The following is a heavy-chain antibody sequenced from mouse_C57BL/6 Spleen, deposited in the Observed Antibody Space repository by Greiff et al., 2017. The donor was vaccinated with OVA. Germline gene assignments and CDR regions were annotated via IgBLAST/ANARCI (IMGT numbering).Heavy chain of an antibody. Sequence: EVQLQQSGPGLVKPSQSLSLTCSVTGYSITSGYYWNWIRQFPGNKLEWMGYISYDGSNNYNPSLKNRISITRDTSKNQFFLKLNSVTTEDTATYYCARWAYYSSDYWGQGTTLTVSS. CDR3: ARWAYYSSDY. D-gene: IGHD2-5*01. V-gene: IGHV3-6*01. J-gene: IGHJ2*01. CDR1: GYSITSGYY. CDR2: ISYDGSN.